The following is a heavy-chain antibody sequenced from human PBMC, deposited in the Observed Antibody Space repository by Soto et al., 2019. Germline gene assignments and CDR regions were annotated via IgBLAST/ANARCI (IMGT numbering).Heavy chain of an antibody. CDR2: IYYSGST. CDR3: AGGDRYNDYYGMDV. J-gene: IGHJ6*02. V-gene: IGHV4-61*08. CDR1: GGSISSGDYY. Sequence: SETLSLTCTVSGGSISSGDYYWSWIRQPPGKGLEWIGYIYYSGSTDYNPSLESRVTIDTSKKQLSLRLNSVTAADTAVYYCAGGDRYNDYYGMDVWGQGTTVTVSS.